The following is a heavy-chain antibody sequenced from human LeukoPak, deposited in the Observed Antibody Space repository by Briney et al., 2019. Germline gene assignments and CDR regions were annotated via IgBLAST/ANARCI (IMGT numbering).Heavy chain of an antibody. Sequence: VKPSETLSLTCTVSGGSISGYYWSWSRQPPGKGVEWIGNLYYMRGAWYKSSLKSRVTTSVDTSRNEFSLKLSSVTAADTAVYYCARWTSCGDDCHILDYWGQGILVTVSS. V-gene: IGHV4-59*01. CDR1: GGSISGYY. CDR3: ARWTSCGDDCHILDY. D-gene: IGHD2-21*02. J-gene: IGHJ4*02. CDR2: LYYMRGA.